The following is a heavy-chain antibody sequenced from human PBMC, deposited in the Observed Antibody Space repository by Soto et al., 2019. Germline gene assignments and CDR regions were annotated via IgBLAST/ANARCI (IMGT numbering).Heavy chain of an antibody. V-gene: IGHV1-18*01. Sequence: VKVSCKASGYTFTSYGISWVRQAPGQGLEWMGWISAYNGNTNYAQKLQGRVTMTTDTSTSTAYMELRSLRSDDTAVYYCAGTTSHYWYYMDVWGKGTTVTVSS. CDR2: ISAYNGNT. CDR3: AGTTSHYWYYMDV. J-gene: IGHJ6*03. CDR1: GYTFTSYG. D-gene: IGHD1-7*01.